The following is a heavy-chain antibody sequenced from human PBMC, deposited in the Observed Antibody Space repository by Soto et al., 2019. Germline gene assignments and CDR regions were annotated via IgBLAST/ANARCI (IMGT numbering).Heavy chain of an antibody. CDR2: IYSSGNT. CDR3: ARFSSGYKGRTDAFDI. Sequence: SETLSLTCTVSGGSMSGYFWSWIRQSTGKGLEWIGRIYSSGNTNYSPSLKSRVTMSLDTSKNQFSLRLTSVTAADTALYYCARFSSGYKGRTDAFDIWGKGTMVTVS. CDR1: GGSMSGYF. J-gene: IGHJ3*02. V-gene: IGHV4-4*07. D-gene: IGHD3-22*01.